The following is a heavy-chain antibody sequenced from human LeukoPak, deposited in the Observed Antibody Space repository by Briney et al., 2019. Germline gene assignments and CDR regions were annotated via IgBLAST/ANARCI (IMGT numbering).Heavy chain of an antibody. J-gene: IGHJ3*02. CDR2: INHSGST. Sequence: SETLSLTCAVYGGSFSGYYWSWIRQPPGKGLEWIGEINHSGSTNYNPSLKSRVTISVDTSKNQFSLKLSSVTAADTAVYYCARVARRLAGTRAFDIWGQGTMVTVSS. CDR1: GGSFSGYY. D-gene: IGHD6-19*01. CDR3: ARVARRLAGTRAFDI. V-gene: IGHV4-34*01.